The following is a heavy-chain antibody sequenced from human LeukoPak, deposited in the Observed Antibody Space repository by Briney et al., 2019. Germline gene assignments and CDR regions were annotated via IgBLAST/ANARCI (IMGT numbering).Heavy chain of an antibody. Sequence: PGGSLRLSCAASGFTFSSYWMHWVRQAPGKGLVWVSRINSDGSSTSYADSVKGRFTISRDNAKNSLYLQMNSLRAEDTAVYYCARAGYYYYGSGSYRTFNWFDPWGQGTLVTVSS. CDR2: INSDGSST. J-gene: IGHJ5*02. D-gene: IGHD3-10*01. CDR3: ARAGYYYYGSGSYRTFNWFDP. CDR1: GFTFSSYW. V-gene: IGHV3-74*01.